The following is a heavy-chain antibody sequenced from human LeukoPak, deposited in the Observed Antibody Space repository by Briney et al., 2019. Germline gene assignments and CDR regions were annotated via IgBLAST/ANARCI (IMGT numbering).Heavy chain of an antibody. V-gene: IGHV1-18*01. CDR3: ARANPAPYDSSGYNFRGYFDY. D-gene: IGHD3-22*01. CDR1: GHTFTSYG. J-gene: IGHJ4*02. CDR2: ISVYNGLT. Sequence: ASVKVSCKASGHTFTSYGISWLRQVPGQGLEWMGWISVYNGLTSYGKNVQGRVTLTTDTSTRTAYMELRSLRSDDTAVYYCARANPAPYDSSGYNFRGYFDYWGQGTRVTVSS.